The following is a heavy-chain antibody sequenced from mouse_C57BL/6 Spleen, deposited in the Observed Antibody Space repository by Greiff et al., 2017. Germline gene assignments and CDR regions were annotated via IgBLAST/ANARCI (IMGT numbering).Heavy chain of an antibody. CDR2: IYPGDGDT. Sequence: QVQLQQSGPELVKPGASVKISCKASGYAFSSSWMNWVKQRPGKGLEWIGRIYPGDGDTNYNGKFKGKATLTADKSSSTAYMQLSSLTSEDSAVYICARGGGSPAWFAYWGQGTLVTVSA. V-gene: IGHV1-82*01. J-gene: IGHJ3*01. D-gene: IGHD1-1*02. CDR1: GYAFSSSW. CDR3: ARGGGSPAWFAY.